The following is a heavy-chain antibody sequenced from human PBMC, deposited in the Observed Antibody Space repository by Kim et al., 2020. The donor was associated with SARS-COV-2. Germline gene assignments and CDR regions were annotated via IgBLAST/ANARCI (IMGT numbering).Heavy chain of an antibody. V-gene: IGHV4-59*08. D-gene: IGHD1-26*01. CDR2: IYYSGST. Sequence: SETLSLTCTVSGGSISSYYWSWIRQPPGKGLEWIGYIYYSGSTNYNPSLKSRVTISVDTSKNQFPLMLSSVTAADTAVYYCARHEAPGDSGSYSDGYWFDPWGQETRVTLSS. CDR3: ARHEAPGDSGSYSDGYWFDP. J-gene: IGHJ5*02. CDR1: GGSISSYY.